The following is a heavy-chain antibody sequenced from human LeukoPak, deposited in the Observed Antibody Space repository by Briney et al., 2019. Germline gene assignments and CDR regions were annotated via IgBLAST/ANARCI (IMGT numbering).Heavy chain of an antibody. J-gene: IGHJ4*02. CDR3: ARVKMITMVRGIIIPTYYFDY. V-gene: IGHV4-34*01. D-gene: IGHD3-10*01. CDR1: GGSFSGYY. Sequence: PSETLSLTCAVYGGSFSGYYWSWIRQPPGKGLEWIGEINHSGSTNCNPSLKSRVTISVDTSKNQFSLKLSSVTAADTAVYYCARVKMITMVRGIIIPTYYFDYWGQGTLVTVSS. CDR2: INHSGST.